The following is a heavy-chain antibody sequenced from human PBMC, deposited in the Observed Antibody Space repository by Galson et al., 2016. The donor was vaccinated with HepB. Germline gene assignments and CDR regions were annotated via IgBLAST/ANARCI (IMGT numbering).Heavy chain of an antibody. V-gene: IGHV4-34*01. CDR2: INHSGST. J-gene: IGHJ6*02. CDR1: GGSFSGYY. D-gene: IGHD3-3*01. CDR3: ARAGSLRFLEWMTYYYYGMDV. Sequence: SETLSLTCAVYGGSFSGYYWSWIRQPPGKGLEWIGEINHSGSTNYNPSLKSRVTISVDTSKNQFSLKLSSVTAADTAVYYCARAGSLRFLEWMTYYYYGMDVWGQGTTVTVSS.